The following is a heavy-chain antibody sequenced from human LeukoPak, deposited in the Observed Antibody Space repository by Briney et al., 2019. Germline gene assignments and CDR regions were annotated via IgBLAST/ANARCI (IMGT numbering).Heavy chain of an antibody. J-gene: IGHJ4*02. Sequence: PGGSLRLSCAASGFTFSSYEMNSVRQAPGKGLEWVSYISSSGSTIYYADSVKGRFTISRDNAKNSLYLQMNSLRAEDTAVYYCARGYYDSSGYYDYWGQGTLVTVSS. V-gene: IGHV3-48*03. CDR3: ARGYYDSSGYYDY. D-gene: IGHD3-22*01. CDR2: ISSSGSTI. CDR1: GFTFSSYE.